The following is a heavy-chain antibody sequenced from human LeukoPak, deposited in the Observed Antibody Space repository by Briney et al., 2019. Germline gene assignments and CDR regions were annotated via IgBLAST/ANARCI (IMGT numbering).Heavy chain of an antibody. CDR2: TYYSGST. CDR1: GGSISSGDYS. J-gene: IGHJ4*02. Sequence: SETLSLTCIVSGGSISSGDYSWTWIRQPPGKGLEWIGYTYYSGSTYYNPSLKSRVSISVDTSKSQFSLKLSSVTAADTAVYYCARAGFGIDYWGQGTLVTVSS. D-gene: IGHD3-10*01. V-gene: IGHV4-30-4*08. CDR3: ARAGFGIDY.